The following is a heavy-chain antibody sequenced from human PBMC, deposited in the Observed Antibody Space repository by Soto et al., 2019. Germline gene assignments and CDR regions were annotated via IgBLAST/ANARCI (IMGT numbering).Heavy chain of an antibody. CDR1: GFTFSSYA. Sequence: GGSLRLSCAASGFTFSSYAMHWVRQAPGKGLEWVAVISYDGSNKYYADSVKGRFTISRDNSKNTLYLQMNSLRAEDTAVYYCAREVQLVAPDPSLPDYWGQGTLVTVSS. J-gene: IGHJ4*02. CDR3: AREVQLVAPDPSLPDY. D-gene: IGHD6-13*01. V-gene: IGHV3-30-3*01. CDR2: ISYDGSNK.